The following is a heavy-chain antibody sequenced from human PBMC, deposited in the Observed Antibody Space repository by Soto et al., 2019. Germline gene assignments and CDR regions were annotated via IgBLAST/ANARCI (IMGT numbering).Heavy chain of an antibody. Sequence: SETLSLTCTVSGGSISSSSYYWGWIRQPPGKGLEWIGSIYYSGSTYYNPSLKSRVTISVDTSKNQFSLKLSSVTAADTAVYYCASTGGDYYGSGTLFDYWGQGTLVTVSS. J-gene: IGHJ4*02. CDR1: GGSISSSSYY. V-gene: IGHV4-39*01. CDR2: IYYSGST. D-gene: IGHD3-10*01. CDR3: ASTGGDYYGSGTLFDY.